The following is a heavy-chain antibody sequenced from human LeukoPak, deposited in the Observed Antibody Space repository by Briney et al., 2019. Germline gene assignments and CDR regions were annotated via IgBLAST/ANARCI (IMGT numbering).Heavy chain of an antibody. D-gene: IGHD3-22*01. V-gene: IGHV3-20*04. J-gene: IGHJ4*02. Sequence: GGSLRLSCAASGFTFDDYGMSWVRQAPGKGLEWVSGINWNGGSTGYADSVKGRFTISRDNAKNSLYLQMNSLRAEDTALYYCARENRAPGFSGGYYYGDYWGQGTLVTVSS. CDR3: ARENRAPGFSGGYYYGDY. CDR1: GFTFDDYG. CDR2: INWNGGST.